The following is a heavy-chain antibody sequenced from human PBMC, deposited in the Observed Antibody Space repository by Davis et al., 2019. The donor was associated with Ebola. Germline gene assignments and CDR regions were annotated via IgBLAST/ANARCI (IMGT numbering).Heavy chain of an antibody. CDR3: ARRAGFQYYYGMDV. V-gene: IGHV4-31*03. CDR2: IFYSGST. CDR1: GGSIDSGGYY. Sequence: MPSETLSLTCTVSGGSIDSGGYYWSWIRQRPGKGLEWIGYIFYSGSTYYNPSLKSRVTISVDTSKNQFSLSLRSVTAADTAVYYCARRAGFQYYYGMDVWGKGTTVTVSS. J-gene: IGHJ6*04. D-gene: IGHD3-10*01.